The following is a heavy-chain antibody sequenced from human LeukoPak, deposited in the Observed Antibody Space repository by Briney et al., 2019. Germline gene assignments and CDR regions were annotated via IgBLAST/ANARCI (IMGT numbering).Heavy chain of an antibody. CDR1: GGSFSGYY. Sequence: SETLSLTCAVYGGSFSGYYWSWIRQPPGKGLEWIGEINHSGSTNYNPSLKSRVTISVDTSKNQFSLKLSSVTAADTAVYYDARRSLCGLLDDWGPVILVTVAS. CDR2: INHSGST. J-gene: IGHJ4*02. CDR3: ARRSLCGLLDD. V-gene: IGHV4-34*01. D-gene: IGHD5-12*01.